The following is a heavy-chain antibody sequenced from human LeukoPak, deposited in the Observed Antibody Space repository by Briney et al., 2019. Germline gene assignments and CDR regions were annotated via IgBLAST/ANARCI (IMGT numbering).Heavy chain of an antibody. J-gene: IGHJ6*04. D-gene: IGHD3-10*01. CDR3: SYGSGSYSPLMDV. V-gene: IGHV3-15*01. CDR2: IKSKTDGGTT. CDR1: GFTFSNAW. Sequence: GGSLRLSCAASGFTFSNAWMSWVRQAPGKGLEWVGRIKSKTDGGTTDYAAPVKGRFTISRDDSKNTLYLQMNSLKTEDTAVYYCSYGSGSYSPLMDVWGKGTTVTVSS.